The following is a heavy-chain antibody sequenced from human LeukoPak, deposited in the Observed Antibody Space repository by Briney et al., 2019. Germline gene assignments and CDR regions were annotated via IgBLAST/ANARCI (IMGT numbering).Heavy chain of an antibody. CDR1: GYTFTSYD. Sequence: ASVKVSCKASGYTFTSYDINWVRQATGQGLEWMGWMNPNSGNTGYAQKFQGRVTMTRNTSISTAYMELSSLRSEDTAVYYCARVDDRIPLAIQLWLGPNYYYGMDVWGQGTTVTVSS. J-gene: IGHJ6*02. CDR2: MNPNSGNT. V-gene: IGHV1-8*01. D-gene: IGHD5-18*01. CDR3: ARVDDRIPLAIQLWLGPNYYYGMDV.